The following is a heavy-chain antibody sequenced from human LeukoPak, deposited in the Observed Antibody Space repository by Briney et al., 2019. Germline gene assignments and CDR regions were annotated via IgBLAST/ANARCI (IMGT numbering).Heavy chain of an antibody. CDR1: GFTFISYS. V-gene: IGHV3-21*04. CDR2: ISSSSSYI. Sequence: GGSLRLSCAASGFTFISYSMNWVRQAPGKGLEWVSSISSSSSYIYYADSVKGRFTISRDNAKNSLYLQMNSLRAEDTAVYYCAREVGYYYDSSGYPWGQGTLVTVSS. CDR3: AREVGYYYDSSGYP. J-gene: IGHJ5*02. D-gene: IGHD3-22*01.